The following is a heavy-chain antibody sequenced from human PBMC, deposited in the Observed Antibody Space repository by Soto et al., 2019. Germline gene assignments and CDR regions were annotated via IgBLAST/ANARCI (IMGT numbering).Heavy chain of an antibody. Sequence: QVQLEQSGAEVKKPGSSVKVSCKASGGTFSNSAISWVRQAPGQGLEWMGGIMPIFGTPDYAQKFQGRVTITADESTNTAYMELSGLRSDDTAVYYCARAKDRLQLGGNYYYILDVWGQGTTVTVSS. J-gene: IGHJ6*02. D-gene: IGHD5-12*01. CDR1: GGTFSNSA. CDR2: IMPIFGTP. V-gene: IGHV1-69*12. CDR3: ARAKDRLQLGGNYYYILDV.